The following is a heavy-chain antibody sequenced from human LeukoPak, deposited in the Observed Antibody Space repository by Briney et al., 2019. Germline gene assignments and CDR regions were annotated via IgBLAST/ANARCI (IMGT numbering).Heavy chain of an antibody. D-gene: IGHD3-9*01. Sequence: SETLSLTCAVYGGSFSGYYWSWIRQPPGKGLEWIGEINHSGSTNYNPSLKSRVTISVDTSKNQFSLKLSSVTAADTAVYYCARLTQPRLRYFDWLPTRGVRNWFDPWGQGTLVTVSS. CDR1: GGSFSGYY. CDR3: ARLTQPRLRYFDWLPTRGVRNWFDP. V-gene: IGHV4-34*01. J-gene: IGHJ5*02. CDR2: INHSGST.